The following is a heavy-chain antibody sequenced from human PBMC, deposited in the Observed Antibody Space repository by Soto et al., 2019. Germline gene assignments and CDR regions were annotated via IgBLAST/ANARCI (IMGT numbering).Heavy chain of an antibody. CDR3: ATDRIWGSSDRGAPDDFEV. D-gene: IGHD3-10*01. J-gene: IGHJ3*01. Sequence: SETLSLTCTVSGGSISSRNWWSWLRQSPTKGLEWIGEIYQSGSTNYNPSLESRVTISVDKSKNQFSLELTSLTAADTAVYYCATDRIWGSSDRGAPDDFEVWGQGTMVTV. V-gene: IGHV4-4*02. CDR2: IYQSGST. CDR1: GGSISSRNW.